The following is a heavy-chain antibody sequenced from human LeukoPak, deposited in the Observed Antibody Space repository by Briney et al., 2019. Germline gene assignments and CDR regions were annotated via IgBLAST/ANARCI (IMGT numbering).Heavy chain of an antibody. CDR1: GYTFTSYD. J-gene: IGHJ3*02. D-gene: IGHD6-25*01. CDR2: MNPNSGNT. CDR3: AQMSGQDAFDI. Sequence: ASVKVSCKASGYTFTSYDINWVRQATGQGLEWMGWMNPNSGNTGYAQKFQGTVTMTRNTAISTAYMELSSLRFEDTAVYYCAQMSGQDAFDIWGQGTMITVSS. V-gene: IGHV1-8*01.